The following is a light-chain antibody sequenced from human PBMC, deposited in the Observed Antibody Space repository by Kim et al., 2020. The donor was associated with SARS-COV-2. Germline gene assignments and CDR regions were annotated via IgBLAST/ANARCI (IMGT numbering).Light chain of an antibody. CDR3: GTWDNGLSAVV. CDR1: SSNIGDNY. J-gene: IGLJ2*01. Sequence: GQKVTISCSGSSSNIGDNYVSWYQQFPGTVPKPLIYDNSKRPSGIPDRFSGSKSGTSATLGITGLQTGDEADFYCGTWDNGLSAVVFGGGTQLTVL. CDR2: DNS. V-gene: IGLV1-51*01.